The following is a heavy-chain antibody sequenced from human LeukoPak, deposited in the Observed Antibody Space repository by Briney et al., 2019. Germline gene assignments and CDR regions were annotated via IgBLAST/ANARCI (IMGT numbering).Heavy chain of an antibody. CDR2: IRKDGSEK. D-gene: IGHD6-13*01. J-gene: IGHJ6*03. CDR3: ARDISSSWLAIRAPHYYYYMDV. Sequence: PGGSLRLSCAASGFTFSSYWMSWVRQAPGKGLEWVANIRKDGSEKYYVDSVKGRFTISRDNTKNSLYLQMNSLRAEDTAVYYCARDISSSWLAIRAPHYYYYMDVWGKGTTVTVSS. V-gene: IGHV3-7*01. CDR1: GFTFSSYW.